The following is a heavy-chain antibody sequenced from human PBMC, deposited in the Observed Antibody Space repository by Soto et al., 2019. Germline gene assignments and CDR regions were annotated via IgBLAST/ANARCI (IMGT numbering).Heavy chain of an antibody. Sequence: GGSLRLSCAGSGFSFGNYAMSWVRQAPGKGLEWVAAISGSGGRTYYADSVKGRFTISRDNSKNTLYLQMNSLRADDTAVYYCTKDPWGSAGSGTTHDSGGQGILVPVSS. J-gene: IGHJ4*02. CDR3: TKDPWGSAGSGTTHDS. V-gene: IGHV3-23*01. CDR1: GFSFGNYA. CDR2: ISGSGGRT. D-gene: IGHD6-19*01.